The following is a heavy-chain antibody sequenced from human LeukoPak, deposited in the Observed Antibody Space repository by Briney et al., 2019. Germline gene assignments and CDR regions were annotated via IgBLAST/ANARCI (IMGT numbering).Heavy chain of an antibody. CDR2: INPNSGNT. V-gene: IGHV1-8*02. J-gene: IGHJ4*02. D-gene: IGHD3-10*01. CDR3: AVCPTGPFRGVIIRYDY. CDR1: GYTFTGYY. Sequence: HVASVKVSCKASGYTFTGYYMHWVRQAPGQGLEWMGWINPNSGNTGYAQKFQGRVTMTRNTSISTAYMELSSLRSEDTAVYYCAVCPTGPFRGVIIRYDYWGQGTLVTVSS.